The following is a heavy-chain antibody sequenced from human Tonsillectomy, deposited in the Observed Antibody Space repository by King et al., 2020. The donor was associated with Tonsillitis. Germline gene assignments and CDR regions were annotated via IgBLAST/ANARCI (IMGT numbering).Heavy chain of an antibody. CDR1: GFNFGDHG. V-gene: IGHV3-49*04. CDR3: AREGNSGSSYLILGQLDY. D-gene: IGHD1-26*01. Sequence: VQLVESGGNLVQPGRSLRLSCTTSGFNFGDHGVSWVRQAPGKGLEWIGLIRGTAFGGTTEYAASVKGRFTISRDDSKSIASLLLTRLTSEDTAVYYCAREGNSGSSYLILGQLDYWGQGTQVTVSS. CDR2: IRGTAFGGTT. J-gene: IGHJ4*02.